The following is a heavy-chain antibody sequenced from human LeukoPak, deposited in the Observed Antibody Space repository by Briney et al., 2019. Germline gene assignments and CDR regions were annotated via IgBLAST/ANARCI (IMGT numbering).Heavy chain of an antibody. CDR1: GFSFSNYE. CDR3: ARDGDTVLTRGYYYYMDV. CDR2: IRSGGGPK. V-gene: IGHV3-48*03. D-gene: IGHD4-23*01. Sequence: GGSLRLSCVASGFSFSNYEMNWVRQAPGKGLEWVSYIRSGGGPKYYADSVKGRVTISRDDAKNSLYLQLNSLRAEDTALYYCARDGDTVLTRGYYYYMDVWGKGTTVTVSS. J-gene: IGHJ6*03.